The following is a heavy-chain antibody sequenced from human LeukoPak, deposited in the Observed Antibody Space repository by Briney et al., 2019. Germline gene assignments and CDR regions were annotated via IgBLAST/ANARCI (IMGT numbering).Heavy chain of an antibody. CDR3: AKDFFGEEGYSSSWYVPH. D-gene: IGHD6-13*01. V-gene: IGHV3-30-3*02. CDR2: ISYDGSNK. Sequence: GGSLRLSCAASGFTFSSYAMHWVRQAPGKGLEWVAVISYDGSNKYYADSVKGRFTISRDNSKNTLYLQMNSLRAEDTAVYYCAKDFFGEEGYSSSWYVPHWGQGTLVTVSS. J-gene: IGHJ4*02. CDR1: GFTFSSYA.